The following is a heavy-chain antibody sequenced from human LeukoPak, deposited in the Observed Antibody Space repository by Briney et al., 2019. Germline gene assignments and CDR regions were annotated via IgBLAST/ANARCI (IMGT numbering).Heavy chain of an antibody. CDR2: INPSGGST. D-gene: IGHD4-23*01. CDR1: GYTFTSYY. V-gene: IGHV1-46*01. J-gene: IGHJ6*03. Sequence: ASVKVSCKASGYTFTSYYMHWVRQAPGQGLEWMGIINPSGGSTSYAQKFQGRVTMTRDMSTSTVYMELSSLRSEDTAVYYCARGNGGNPGPHYYHYYYMDVGGKGTRVTVSS. CDR3: ARGNGGNPGPHYYHYYYMDV.